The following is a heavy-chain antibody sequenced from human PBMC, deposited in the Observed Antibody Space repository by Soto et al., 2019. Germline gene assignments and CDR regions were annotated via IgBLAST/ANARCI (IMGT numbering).Heavy chain of an antibody. V-gene: IGHV3-30-3*01. Sequence: SCKASGYTFTSYTMHWVRQAPGKGLEWVAVISYDGSNKYYADSVKGRFTISRDNSKNTLYLQMNSLRAEDTAIYYCARADSSGWSYPLGYWGQGTPVTVSS. CDR2: ISYDGSNK. CDR3: ARADSSGWSYPLGY. CDR1: GYTFTSYT. D-gene: IGHD6-19*01. J-gene: IGHJ4*02.